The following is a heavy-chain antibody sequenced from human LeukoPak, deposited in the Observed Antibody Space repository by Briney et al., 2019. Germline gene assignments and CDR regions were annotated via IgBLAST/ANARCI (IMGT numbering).Heavy chain of an antibody. Sequence: GGSLRLSCVASGFSFTNHWMSWVRQAPGKGLEWVANINLDGSERNYGVSAKGRFTISRDNSKNALFVQMNNLKGDDTAVYYCARERERTTFASRGSVFDSWGQGTMVAVSS. V-gene: IGHV3-7*01. J-gene: IGHJ3*02. D-gene: IGHD3-10*01. CDR1: GFSFTNHW. CDR3: ARERERTTFASRGSVFDS. CDR2: INLDGSER.